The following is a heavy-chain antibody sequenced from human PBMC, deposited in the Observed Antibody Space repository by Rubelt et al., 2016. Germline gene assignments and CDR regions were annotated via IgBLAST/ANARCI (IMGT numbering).Heavy chain of an antibody. D-gene: IGHD6-13*01. V-gene: IGHV6-1*01. CDR2: TYYRSKWYN. CDR3: AIAAAGRLYYYYYGMDV. J-gene: IGHJ6*02. Sequence: SRGLEWLGRTYYRSKWYNDYAVSVKSRITINPDTSKNQFSLKLSSVTAADTAVYYCAIAAAGRLYYYYYGMDVWGQGTTVTVSS.